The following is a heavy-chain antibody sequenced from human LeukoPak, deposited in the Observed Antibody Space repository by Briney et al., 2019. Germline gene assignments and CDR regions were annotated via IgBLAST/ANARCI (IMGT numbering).Heavy chain of an antibody. J-gene: IGHJ4*02. CDR1: GGSISSYY. CDR2: IYYSGST. V-gene: IGHV4-59*01. CDR3: ARSLEISSCDFDY. Sequence: SETLSLTCTVSGGSISSYYWSWIRQPPGKGLEWLGYIYYSGSTNYNPSLKSRVTISVDTSKNQFSLKLSSVTAADTAVYYCARSLEISSCDFDYWGQGTLVTVSS. D-gene: IGHD6-13*01.